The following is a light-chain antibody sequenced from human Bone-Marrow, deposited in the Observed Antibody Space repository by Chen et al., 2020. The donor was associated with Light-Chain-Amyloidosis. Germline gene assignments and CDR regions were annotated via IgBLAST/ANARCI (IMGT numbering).Light chain of an antibody. V-gene: IGLV3-25*03. Sequence: SYELTQPPSGSVSPGQTDRITCSGDDLPTKYAYWYQQKPGQAPVLVIHRDTERPSGISERFSGSSSGTTATLTISGVQAEDEADYHCQSADSSGTYEVIFGGGTKLTVL. CDR3: QSADSSGTYEVI. CDR2: RDT. CDR1: DLPTKY. J-gene: IGLJ2*01.